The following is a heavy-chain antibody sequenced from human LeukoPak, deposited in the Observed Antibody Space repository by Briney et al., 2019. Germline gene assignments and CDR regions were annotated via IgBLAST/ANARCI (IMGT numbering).Heavy chain of an antibody. CDR3: ARAQFPGYSYGTTFDY. D-gene: IGHD5-18*01. CDR2: ISSSGSTI. J-gene: IGHJ4*02. V-gene: IGHV3-48*03. Sequence: GGSLRLSCAASGFTFSNYEMNWVRQAPGKGLEWVSYISSSGSTIYYADSVKGRFTISRDNSKNTLYLQTNSLRAEDTAVYYCARAQFPGYSYGTTFDYWGQGTLVTVSS. CDR1: GFTFSNYE.